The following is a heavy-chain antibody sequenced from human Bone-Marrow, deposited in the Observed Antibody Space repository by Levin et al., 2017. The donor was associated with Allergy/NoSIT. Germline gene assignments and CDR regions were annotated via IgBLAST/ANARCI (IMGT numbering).Heavy chain of an antibody. J-gene: IGHJ2*01. CDR3: ARTPRYCGTNCYLYWYIDL. CDR1: GYTFTSHW. Sequence: GESLKISCKGSGYTFTSHWIAWVRQMPGKGLEWVGIIYPGDSETRYSPSFQGQVTISADTSTNTAYLQWSSLKASDSAMYYCARTPRYCGTNCYLYWYIDLWARSTLVPVSS. CDR2: IYPGDSET. D-gene: IGHD2-21*01. V-gene: IGHV5-51*01.